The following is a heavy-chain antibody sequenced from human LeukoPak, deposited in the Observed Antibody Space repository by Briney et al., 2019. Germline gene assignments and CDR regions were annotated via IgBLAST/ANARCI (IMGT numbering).Heavy chain of an antibody. D-gene: IGHD3-10*01. Sequence: GSLRLSCAASGFTFSDYYMSWIRQAPGKGLEWVSYIGNSGSTIYYADSVKGRFTISRDNAKNSLYLQINSLRAEDTAVYYCARDLLVRGNDVWGQGTTVTVSS. V-gene: IGHV3-11*01. CDR1: GFTFSDYY. J-gene: IGHJ6*02. CDR2: IGNSGSTI. CDR3: ARDLLVRGNDV.